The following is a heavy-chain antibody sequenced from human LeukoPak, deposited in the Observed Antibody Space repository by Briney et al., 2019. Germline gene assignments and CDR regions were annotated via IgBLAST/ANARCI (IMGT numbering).Heavy chain of an antibody. Sequence: SETLSLTCAVYGGSFSGYYWSWMRQPPGKGREWMGEINHSGSSNYNPSLKSRGTISVDTSKNQFSLKLSSVTAADTAVYYCARDQGGYDYVWGSYRYTNWFDPWGQGTLVTVSS. V-gene: IGHV4-34*01. D-gene: IGHD3-16*02. CDR2: INHSGSS. CDR3: ARDQGGYDYVWGSYRYTNWFDP. CDR1: GGSFSGYY. J-gene: IGHJ5*02.